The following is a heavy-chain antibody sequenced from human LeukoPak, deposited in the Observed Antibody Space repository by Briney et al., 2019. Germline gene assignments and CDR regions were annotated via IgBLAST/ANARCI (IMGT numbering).Heavy chain of an antibody. V-gene: IGHV3-48*04. Sequence: GGSVRLLCAVWGLILSSHSVKGVRQARGRGVECVSYISDSSNTIYYADSVKGRFTISRANAQNSLYLQMNSLRPDDTAVYYRARNFYGGNTVRVYGYWGQGPLVTVYS. CDR3: ARNFYGGNTVRVYGY. CDR2: ISDSSNTI. D-gene: IGHD4-23*01. J-gene: IGHJ4*02. CDR1: GLILSSHS.